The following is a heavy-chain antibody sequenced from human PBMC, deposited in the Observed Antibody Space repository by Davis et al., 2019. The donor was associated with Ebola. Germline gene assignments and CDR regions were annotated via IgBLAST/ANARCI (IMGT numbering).Heavy chain of an antibody. CDR3: ARGTDGYNPGGYFDS. Sequence: GESLKISCNGSGYSFTNYWITWVRQMPGKGLEWMGRIDPSDTYTSYSPSFQGHVTISVDKSISTAFLQWSGLKASDTAMFYCARGTDGYNPGGYFDSWGQGTLVTVSS. D-gene: IGHD5-24*01. CDR1: GYSFTNYW. CDR2: IDPSDTYT. V-gene: IGHV5-10-1*01. J-gene: IGHJ4*02.